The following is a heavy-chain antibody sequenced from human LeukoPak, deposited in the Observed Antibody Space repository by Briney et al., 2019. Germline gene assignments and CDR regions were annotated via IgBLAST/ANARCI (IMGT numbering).Heavy chain of an antibody. CDR3: ARVPCSSTSCYHIDY. J-gene: IGHJ4*02. CDR2: INPNSGGT. V-gene: IGHV1-2*02. CDR1: GYTFTSYD. D-gene: IGHD2-2*01. Sequence: ASVKVSCKASGYTFTSYDINWVRQAPGQGLEWMGWINPNSGGTNYAQKFQGRVTMTRDTSISTAYMELSRLRSDDTAVYYCARVPCSSTSCYHIDYWGQGTLVTVSS.